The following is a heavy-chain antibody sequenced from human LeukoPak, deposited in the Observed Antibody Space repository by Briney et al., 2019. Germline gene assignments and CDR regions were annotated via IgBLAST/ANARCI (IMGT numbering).Heavy chain of an antibody. Sequence: GGSLRLSCAASGFTVSNNYMSWVRKAPGKGLEWVSVIYSGGSTYYADSVKGRFTISRDNSKNTLYLQMNSLRAEDTAVYYCARDEYCSGDCAFQHWGQGTLVIVSS. V-gene: IGHV3-53*01. CDR3: ARDEYCSGDCAFQH. J-gene: IGHJ1*01. D-gene: IGHD2-21*02. CDR1: GFTVSNNY. CDR2: IYSGGST.